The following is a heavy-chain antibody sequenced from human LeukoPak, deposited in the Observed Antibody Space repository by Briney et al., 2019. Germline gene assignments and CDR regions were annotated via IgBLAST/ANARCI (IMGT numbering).Heavy chain of an antibody. J-gene: IGHJ4*02. CDR2: INPNSGGT. CDR3: ARVAYGGNSESYFDY. D-gene: IGHD2-21*02. V-gene: IGHV1-2*02. CDR1: GFTFTSYG. Sequence: PGGSLRLSCAASGFTFTSYGISWVRQAPGQGLEWMGWINPNSGGTNYAQKFRGRVTMTRDTSISTAFMELSRLRSDDTAVYYCARVAYGGNSESYFDYWGQGTLVTVSS.